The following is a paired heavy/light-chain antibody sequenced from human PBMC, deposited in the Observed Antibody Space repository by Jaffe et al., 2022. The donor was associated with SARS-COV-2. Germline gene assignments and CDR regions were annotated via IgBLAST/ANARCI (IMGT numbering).Heavy chain of an antibody. CDR2: ISGNSRYI. J-gene: IGHJ4*02. D-gene: IGHD4-17*01. CDR1: GFTFSNYG. V-gene: IGHV3-21*06. CDR3: AREGGDYPQLPYFDY. Sequence: EVQLVESGGGLVEAGGSLRLSCAASGFTFSNYGMNWIRQAPGKGLEWVSSISGNSRYINYADSLKGRITISRDNAKSSLYLQMDSLRAEDTAVYYCAREGGDYPQLPYFDYWGRGTLVTVSS.
Light chain of an antibody. Sequence: SYELTQPPSVSVSPGQTARITCSGDALPKKYAYWYQQKSGQAPVLVIYEDNKRPSGIPERFSGSSSGTMATLTISGAQVEDEADYFCYSIDSSGHQRVFGGGTKLTVL. J-gene: IGLJ3*02. CDR3: YSIDSSGHQRV. CDR1: ALPKKY. CDR2: EDN. V-gene: IGLV3-10*01.